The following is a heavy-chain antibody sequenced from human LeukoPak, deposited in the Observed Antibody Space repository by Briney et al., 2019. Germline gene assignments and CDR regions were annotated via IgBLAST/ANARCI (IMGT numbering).Heavy chain of an antibody. Sequence: PSETLSLTCSVSGASISSDYWSWIRQPPGKGLEWIGYIYYSGSTNYNPSLKSRVTISVDTSKNQFSLKLSSVTAADTAVYYCARRDSSGYKDAFDIWGQGTMVTVSS. V-gene: IGHV4-59*08. D-gene: IGHD3-22*01. CDR1: GASISSDY. CDR3: ARRDSSGYKDAFDI. J-gene: IGHJ3*02. CDR2: IYYSGST.